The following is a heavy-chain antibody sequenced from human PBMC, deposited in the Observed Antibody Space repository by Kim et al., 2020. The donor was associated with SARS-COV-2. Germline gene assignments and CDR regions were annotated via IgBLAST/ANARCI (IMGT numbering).Heavy chain of an antibody. CDR3: ARHVSASITIFGVVIKYGMDI. V-gene: IGHV4-39*01. D-gene: IGHD3-3*01. Sequence: SETLSLTCTVSGGSISSSGYYWGWIRQPPGKGLEWIGSIYYSGRTYYNPSLKSRVTISVDTSKNQFSLKLSSVPAAYTALYYCARHVSASITIFGVVIKYGMDIWGQGTTVTLSS. J-gene: IGHJ6*02. CDR2: IYYSGRT. CDR1: GGSISSSGYY.